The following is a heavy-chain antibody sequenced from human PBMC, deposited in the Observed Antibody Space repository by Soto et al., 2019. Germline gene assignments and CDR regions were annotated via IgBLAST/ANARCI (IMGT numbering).Heavy chain of an antibody. CDR2: VNPNNGDT. J-gene: IGHJ4*02. V-gene: IGHV1-8*01. Sequence: QVQLVQSGAELKKPGASVKVSCKASGYTFSNYDMNWVRQATGQGPEWIGWVNPNNGDTGYAQKFQGRVTLTTDISTPTAYMELTSLRSEDTAIDYCAKVSRKGSAIDFDYWGQGTLITVSS. CDR3: AKVSRKGSAIDFDY. D-gene: IGHD3-10*01. CDR1: GYTFSNYD.